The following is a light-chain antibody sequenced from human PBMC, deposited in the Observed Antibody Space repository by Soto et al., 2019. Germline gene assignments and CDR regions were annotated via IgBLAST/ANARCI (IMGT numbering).Light chain of an antibody. Sequence: DIVMTQSPLSLPVTPGEPASISCRSSQSLLHSNGYNYLDWYLQKPGQSPQLLIYLGSNRASGVPDRFSGSGSGTDSTLKISRVEAEDVGVYYCMQALQTPTTFGPGTNVDIK. J-gene: IGKJ3*01. CDR2: LGS. V-gene: IGKV2-28*01. CDR1: QSLLHSNGYNY. CDR3: MQALQTPTT.